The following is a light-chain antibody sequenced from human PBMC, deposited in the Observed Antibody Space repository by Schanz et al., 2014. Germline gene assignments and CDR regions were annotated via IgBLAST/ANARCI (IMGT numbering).Light chain of an antibody. CDR2: EVT. CDR3: CSYAGSNWV. J-gene: IGLJ3*02. CDR1: SSDVGNYDL. Sequence: QSALTQPASVSGSPGQSITISCTGTSSDVGNYDLVSWYRHYPGKAPKLLIYEVTKRPSGVSNRFSGSKSGNTASLTISGLQAEDEADYYCCSYAGSNWVFGGGTKLTVL. V-gene: IGLV2-23*02.